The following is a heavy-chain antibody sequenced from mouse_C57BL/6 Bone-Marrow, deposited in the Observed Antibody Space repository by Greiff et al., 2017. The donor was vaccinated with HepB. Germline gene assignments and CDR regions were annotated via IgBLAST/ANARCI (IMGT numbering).Heavy chain of an antibody. D-gene: IGHD2-4*01. CDR1: GYTFTSYW. Sequence: QVQLQQPGAELVKPGASVKLSCKASGYTFTSYWMHWVKQRPGQGLEWIGMIHPNSGSTNYNEKFKSKATLTVDKSSSTAYMQLSSLTSEASAVYYCARLGLPAWFAYWGQGTLVTVSA. V-gene: IGHV1-64*01. J-gene: IGHJ3*01. CDR2: IHPNSGST. CDR3: ARLGLPAWFAY.